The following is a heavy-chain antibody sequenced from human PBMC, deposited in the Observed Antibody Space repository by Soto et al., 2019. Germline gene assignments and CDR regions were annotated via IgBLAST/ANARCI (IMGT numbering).Heavy chain of an antibody. D-gene: IGHD2-15*01. V-gene: IGHV4-39*01. CDR3: ASPPPLTVQTIDAELFQH. CDR1: GDSVATSSYY. J-gene: IGHJ1*01. CDR2: VYYTGST. Sequence: PSETLSLTCTVSGDSVATSSYYWCWIRQTPGRGLEWIGTVYYTGSTYYNQSLNNRVTISVDTSRNQFSLKLNSVTAADTAVYYCASPPPLTVQTIDAELFQHWGPGTLVTVSS.